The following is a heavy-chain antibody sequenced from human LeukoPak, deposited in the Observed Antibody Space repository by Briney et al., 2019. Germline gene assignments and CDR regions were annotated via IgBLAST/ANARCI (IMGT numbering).Heavy chain of an antibody. CDR1: GYTFTGYY. Sequence: ASVKVSCKASGYTFTGYYMHWVRQAPGQGLEWMGRINPNSGGTNYAQKFQGRVTMTRGTSISTAYMELSRLRSDDTAVYYCAREDYDFWSGYYYYWGQGTLVTVSS. D-gene: IGHD3-3*01. CDR2: INPNSGGT. CDR3: AREDYDFWSGYYYY. J-gene: IGHJ4*02. V-gene: IGHV1-2*06.